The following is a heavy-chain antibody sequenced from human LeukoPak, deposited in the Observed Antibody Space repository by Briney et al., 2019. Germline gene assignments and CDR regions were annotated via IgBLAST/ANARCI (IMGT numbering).Heavy chain of an antibody. V-gene: IGHV3-11*04. J-gene: IGHJ6*03. CDR3: ARGKGSGYNPRGFYYYMDV. D-gene: IGHD5-24*01. CDR1: GFTFSDYY. Sequence: GGSLRLSCAASGFTFSDYYMSWIRQAPGQGLERVSYISSSGSTIYYADSVKGRFTISRDNAKNSLYLQMNSLGAEDTAVYYCARGKGSGYNPRGFYYYMDVWGKETTVTVSS. CDR2: ISSSGSTI.